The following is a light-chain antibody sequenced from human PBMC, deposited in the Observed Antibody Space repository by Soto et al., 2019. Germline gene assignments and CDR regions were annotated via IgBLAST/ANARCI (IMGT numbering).Light chain of an antibody. CDR3: CSYARSYNLL. CDR2: DVG. CDR1: SSDVGDYDY. V-gene: IGLV2-11*01. J-gene: IGLJ2*01. Sequence: QSVLTQPRSVSGSPGQSVTISCTGTSSDVGDYDYVSWYQQHPGKPPKLMIYDVGKRPSGVPDRFSGSKSGNTASLTISGLQVDDEAEYYCCSYARSYNLLFGGGTQLTVL.